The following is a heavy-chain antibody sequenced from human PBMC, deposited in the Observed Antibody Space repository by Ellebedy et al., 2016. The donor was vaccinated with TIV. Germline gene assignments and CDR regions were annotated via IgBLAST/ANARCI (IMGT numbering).Heavy chain of an antibody. CDR3: ARDKPGIAVAEPGFDY. CDR1: GYTFTSYG. Sequence: AASVKVSCKASGYTFTSYGISWVRQAPGQGLEWMGWISAYNGNTNYAQKLQGRVTMTTDTSTSTAYMELRSLRSDDTAVYYCARDKPGIAVAEPGFDYWGQGTLVTVSS. D-gene: IGHD6-19*01. CDR2: ISAYNGNT. V-gene: IGHV1-18*01. J-gene: IGHJ4*02.